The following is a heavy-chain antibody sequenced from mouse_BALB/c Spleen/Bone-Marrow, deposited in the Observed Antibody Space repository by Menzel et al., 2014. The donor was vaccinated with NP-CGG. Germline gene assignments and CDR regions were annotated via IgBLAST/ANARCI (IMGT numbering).Heavy chain of an antibody. CDR1: GYTFTTYD. CDR2: IFPGDGTT. D-gene: IGHD2-14*01. J-gene: IGHJ3*01. V-gene: IGHV1-85*01. CDR3: ARKYRCAWFVY. Sequence: QVQLQQSGAELVKPGASVKLSCKASGYTFTTYDINWVRQRPEHGLEWIGWIFPGDGTTKYNEKFKGKATLTTDKSSSTAYMQFSRLTSEDSAVYFCARKYRCAWFVYWGQGTLVTVSA.